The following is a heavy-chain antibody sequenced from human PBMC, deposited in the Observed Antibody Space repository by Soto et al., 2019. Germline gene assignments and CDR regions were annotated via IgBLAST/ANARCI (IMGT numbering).Heavy chain of an antibody. CDR3: AKGRGGSGSLTPRVDF. Sequence: EVQLLESGGGLVQPGGSLRLSCAASGFTFNNYAMTWVRQAPGKGLEWVSAISGGGDTTSYADSVKGRFTVSRDGSKNTLYLQMTSLRADDTALYYCAKGRGGSGSLTPRVDFCGQGTLVTVSS. D-gene: IGHD3-10*01. V-gene: IGHV3-23*01. CDR1: GFTFNNYA. CDR2: ISGGGDTT. J-gene: IGHJ4*02.